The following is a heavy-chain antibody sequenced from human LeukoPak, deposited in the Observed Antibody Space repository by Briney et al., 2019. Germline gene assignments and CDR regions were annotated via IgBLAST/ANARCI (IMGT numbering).Heavy chain of an antibody. D-gene: IGHD5-18*01. CDR2: ISYDGSNK. V-gene: IGHV3-30*03. CDR1: GFTFRNYG. CDR3: VRDSNSLFDY. J-gene: IGHJ4*02. Sequence: GGSLRLSCAASGFTFRNYGMHWVRQAPGKGLEWVSIISYDGSNKYYADSVKGRFTISRDNSKNILYLQMNSLRVEDTAVYYCVRDSNSLFDYWGQGTVVTVSS.